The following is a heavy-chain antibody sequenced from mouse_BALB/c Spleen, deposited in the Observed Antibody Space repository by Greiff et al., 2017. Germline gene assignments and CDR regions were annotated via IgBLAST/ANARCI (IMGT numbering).Heavy chain of an antibody. Sequence: VTLKVSGPGILQPSQTLSLTCSFSGFSLSTSGMGVSWIRQPSGKGLEWLAHIYWDDDKRYNPSLKSRLTISKDTSRNQVFLKITSVDTADTATYYCARRFGNYVDYWGQGTTLTVSS. CDR3: ARRFGNYVDY. D-gene: IGHD1-1*02. J-gene: IGHJ2*01. CDR2: IYWDDDK. V-gene: IGHV8-12*01. CDR1: GFSLSTSGMG.